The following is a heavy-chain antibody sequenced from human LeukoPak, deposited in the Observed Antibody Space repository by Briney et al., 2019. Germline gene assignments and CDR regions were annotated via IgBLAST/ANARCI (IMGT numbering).Heavy chain of an antibody. CDR2: INPSGGST. J-gene: IGHJ4*02. V-gene: IGHV1-46*01. CDR1: GYTFTSHY. CDR3: ASNPVTTKCFDY. Sequence: ASVKVSCKASGYTFTSHYMHWVRQAPGQGLEWMGIINPSGGSTRHAQKFQGRVTMTRDTSTSTVYMELSSLRSEDTAVYYCASNPVTTKCFDYWGQGTLVTVSS. D-gene: IGHD4-17*01.